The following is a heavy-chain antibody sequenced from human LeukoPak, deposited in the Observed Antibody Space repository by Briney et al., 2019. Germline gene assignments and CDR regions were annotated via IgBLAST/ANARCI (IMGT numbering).Heavy chain of an antibody. CDR2: INHSGST. V-gene: IGHV4-34*01. J-gene: IGHJ3*02. Sequence: KPSETLSLTCAVYGGSFSGYYWSWIRQPPGKGLEWIGEINHSGSTNYNPSLKSRVTISVDTSKNQFSLKLSSVTAADTAVYYCARDVWGSYRYWAFDIWGQGTMVTVSS. D-gene: IGHD3-16*02. CDR1: GGSFSGYY. CDR3: ARDVWGSYRYWAFDI.